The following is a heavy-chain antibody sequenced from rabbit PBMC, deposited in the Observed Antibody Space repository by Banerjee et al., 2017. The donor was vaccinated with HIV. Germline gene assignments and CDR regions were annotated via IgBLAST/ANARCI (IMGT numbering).Heavy chain of an antibody. CDR2: IYAGSSGST. CDR1: GFSFSSGYD. V-gene: IGHV1S40*01. Sequence: QQLVESGGGLVKPGASLTLTCTASGFSFSSGYDMCWVRQAPGKGLEWIACIYAGSSGSTAYASWAKGRFTISKTSSTTVTLQMTSLTAADTATYFCARDSSDYRGIKLWGQGTLVTVS. CDR3: ARDSSDYRGIKL. D-gene: IGHD8-1*01. J-gene: IGHJ4*01.